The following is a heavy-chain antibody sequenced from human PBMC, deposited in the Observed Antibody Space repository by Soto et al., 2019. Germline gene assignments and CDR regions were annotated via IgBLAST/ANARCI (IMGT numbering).Heavy chain of an antibody. Sequence: SETLSLTCAVYGGSFSGFYWSWIRQPPGKGLEWIGEINHSGSTNYNPSLKSRVTISVDTSKNQFSLKLSSVTAADTAVYYCARGRGSVDSGWSRHFDYWGQGTLVTVSS. CDR1: GGSFSGFY. V-gene: IGHV4-34*01. D-gene: IGHD6-19*01. CDR3: ARGRGSVDSGWSRHFDY. CDR2: INHSGST. J-gene: IGHJ4*02.